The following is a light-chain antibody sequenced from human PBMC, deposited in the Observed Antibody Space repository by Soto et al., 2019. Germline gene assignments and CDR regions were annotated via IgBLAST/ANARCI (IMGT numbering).Light chain of an antibody. CDR2: EVS. Sequence: QSVLTQPASVSGSPVQSITISCTGTSSDVGGYNYVSWYQQHPGKAPKLMIYEVSNRPSGVSNRFSGSKSGNTASLTISGLQAEDEADYYCSSYTSSSAPYVFGTGNKLTV. CDR3: SSYTSSSAPYV. V-gene: IGLV2-14*01. J-gene: IGLJ1*01. CDR1: SSDVGGYNY.